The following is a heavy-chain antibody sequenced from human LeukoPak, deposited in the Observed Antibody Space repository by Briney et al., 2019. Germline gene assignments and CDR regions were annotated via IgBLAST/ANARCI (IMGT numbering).Heavy chain of an antibody. J-gene: IGHJ6*02. D-gene: IGHD3-10*01. CDR3: ARDRNRVRGYYYYGMDV. V-gene: IGHV3-66*02. Sequence: GGSLRLSCAASGFTASSNYMSWVRQAPGEGLEWVSVIFSGGSTYYADSVKGRFTISRDNSKNTLYLQMNSLRAEDTAVYYCARDRNRVRGYYYYGMDVWGQGTTVTVSS. CDR2: IFSGGST. CDR1: GFTASSNY.